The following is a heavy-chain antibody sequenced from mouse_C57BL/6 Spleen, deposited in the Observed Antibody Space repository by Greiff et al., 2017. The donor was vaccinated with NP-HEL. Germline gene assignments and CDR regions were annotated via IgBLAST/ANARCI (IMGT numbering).Heavy chain of an antibody. CDR2: ISSGGSYT. CDR1: GFTFSSYG. D-gene: IGHD2-12*01. CDR3: ASLRPYYFDY. V-gene: IGHV5-6*01. J-gene: IGHJ2*01. Sequence: EVKVVESGGDLVKPGGSLKLSCAASGFTFSSYGMSWVRQTPDKRLEWVATISSGGSYTYYPDSVKGRFTISRDNAKNTLYLQMSSLKSEDTAMYYCASLRPYYFDYWGQGTTLTVSS.